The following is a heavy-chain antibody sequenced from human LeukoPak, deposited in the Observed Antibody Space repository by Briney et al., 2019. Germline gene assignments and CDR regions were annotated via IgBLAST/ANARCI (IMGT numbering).Heavy chain of an antibody. CDR1: GFTFDAYA. J-gene: IGHJ6*02. V-gene: IGHV3-43*02. Sequence: GGSLRLSCEASGFTFDAYAMHWVRQAPGKGLEWVSLINKGGSATYYADSVKGRFTISRDNSKNSLYLQTNSLRSEDTALYYCATWAFYHSLDVWGQGTTVTVSS. D-gene: IGHD1-26*01. CDR3: ATWAFYHSLDV. CDR2: INKGGSAT.